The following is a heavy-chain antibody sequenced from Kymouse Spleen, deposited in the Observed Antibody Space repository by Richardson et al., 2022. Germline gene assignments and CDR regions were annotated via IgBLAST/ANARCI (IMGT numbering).Heavy chain of an antibody. CDR1: GFTFSSYG. D-gene: IGHD1-26*01. V-gene: IGHV3-33*01. CDR2: IWYDGSNK. Sequence: QVQLVESGGGVVQPGRSLRLSCAASGFTFSSYGMHWVRQAPGKGLEWVAVIWYDGSNKYYADSVKGRFTISRDNSKNTLYLQMNSLRAEDTAVYYCARGDGSYENYYYYGMDVWGQGTTVTVSS. J-gene: IGHJ6*02. CDR3: ARGDGSYENYYYYGMDV.